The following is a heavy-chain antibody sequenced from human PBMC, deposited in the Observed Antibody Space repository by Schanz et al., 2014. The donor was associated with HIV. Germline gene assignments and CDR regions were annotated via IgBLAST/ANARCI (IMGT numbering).Heavy chain of an antibody. CDR3: AKMARSVAANTNFDY. CDR2: ISGSGGST. Sequence: EVQMLESGGGSVQPGGSLRLSCAASGFTFSNFAMSWVRQAPGKGLEWVSSISGSGGSTFYAGSVKGRFAISRDKSKNTLYLQMNSLRVEDTAVYYCAKMARSVAANTNFDYWGQGTLVTVSS. D-gene: IGHD6-19*01. V-gene: IGHV3-23*01. CDR1: GFTFSNFA. J-gene: IGHJ4*02.